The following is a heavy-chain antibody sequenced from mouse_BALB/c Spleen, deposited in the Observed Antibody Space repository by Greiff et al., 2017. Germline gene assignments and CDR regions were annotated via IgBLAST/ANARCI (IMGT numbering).Heavy chain of an antibody. J-gene: IGHJ3*01. D-gene: IGHD2-2*01. CDR3: ARDEDYGYDGFAY. Sequence: EVQLVESGPGLVKPSQSLSLTCSVTGYSITSGYYWNWIRQFPGNKLEWMGYISYDGSNNYNPSLKNRISITRDTSKNQFFLKLNSVTTEDTATYYCARDEDYGYDGFAYWGQGTLVTVSA. V-gene: IGHV3-6*02. CDR2: ISYDGSN. CDR1: GYSITSGYY.